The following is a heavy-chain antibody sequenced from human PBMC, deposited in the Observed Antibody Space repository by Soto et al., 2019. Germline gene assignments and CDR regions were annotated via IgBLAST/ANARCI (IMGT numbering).Heavy chain of an antibody. D-gene: IGHD2-2*01. CDR3: ARGPATAPDAY. J-gene: IGHJ4*02. V-gene: IGHV1-46*01. CDR2: INPSGGTT. Sequence: ASVKVSCKASGYTFTSYAMHWVRQAPGQRLEWMGRINPSGGTTNYAQKFQGRVTMTRDTSTSTVYMELSSLRSEDTAVYYCARGPATAPDAYWGLGTLVTVSS. CDR1: GYTFTSYA.